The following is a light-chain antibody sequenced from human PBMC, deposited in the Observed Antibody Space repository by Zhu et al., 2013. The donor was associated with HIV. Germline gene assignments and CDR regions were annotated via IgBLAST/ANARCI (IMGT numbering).Light chain of an antibody. CDR3: QQYGSSPLT. CDR1: QSVSSDY. CDR2: GAS. Sequence: EIVMTQSPGTLSLSPGEGATLSCRASQSVSSDYLAWYQQKPGQAPRLLIYGASSRASGIPDRFSGSGSGTDFTLSISRLESEDFAVYYCQQYGSSPLTFGGGTTVESK. J-gene: IGKJ4*01. V-gene: IGKV3-20*01.